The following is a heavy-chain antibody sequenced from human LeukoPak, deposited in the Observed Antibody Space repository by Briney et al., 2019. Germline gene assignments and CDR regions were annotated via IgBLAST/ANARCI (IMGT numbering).Heavy chain of an antibody. CDR1: GYTFTNYD. J-gene: IGHJ4*02. D-gene: IGHD7-27*01. Sequence: ASVKVSCKASGYTFTNYDINWVRQATGQGLEWMGWMESNSGDTGYAQKFQGRVTMTRDTFISTAYMELNNVRSEDTAVYYCVRGPPNWGFDYWGQGTLVTVSS. V-gene: IGHV1-8*01. CDR3: VRGPPNWGFDY. CDR2: MESNSGDT.